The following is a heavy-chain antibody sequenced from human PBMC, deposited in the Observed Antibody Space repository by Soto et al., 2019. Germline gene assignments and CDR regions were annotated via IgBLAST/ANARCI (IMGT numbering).Heavy chain of an antibody. CDR1: GGSISSYY. CDR2: IYYSGST. J-gene: IGHJ5*02. D-gene: IGHD3-3*01. V-gene: IGHV4-59*12. CDR3: ARVLTYYDFWSGYRNWFDP. Sequence: SETLSLTCTVSGGSISSYYWSWIRQPPGKGLEWIGYIYYSGSTNYNPSLKSRVTISVDTSKHQFSLKLSSVTAADTAVYYCARVLTYYDFWSGYRNWFDPWGQGTLVTVSS.